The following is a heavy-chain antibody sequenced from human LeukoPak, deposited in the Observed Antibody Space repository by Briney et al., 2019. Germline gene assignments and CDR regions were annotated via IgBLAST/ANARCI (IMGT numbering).Heavy chain of an antibody. J-gene: IGHJ6*02. CDR2: IIPTFGTA. V-gene: IGHV1-69*13. CDR1: GAIFSGYA. D-gene: IGHD3-10*01. Sequence: SVKVSCKASGAIFSGYAFSWVRQAPGQGPEWMGAIIPTFGTAKSVQKFQGRVTMTADESTTTVYMELSSLTSEDTAVYYCARGYGSGSDLYYYYGMDVWGQGTTVTVSS. CDR3: ARGYGSGSDLYYYYGMDV.